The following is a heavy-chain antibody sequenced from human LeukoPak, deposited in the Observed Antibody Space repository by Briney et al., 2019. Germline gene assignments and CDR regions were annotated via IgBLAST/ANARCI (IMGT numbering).Heavy chain of an antibody. J-gene: IGHJ4*02. CDR1: GGSISSYY. CDR3: ARAKRVGYYDFWSGYEPSYFDY. V-gene: IGHV4-4*07. CDR2: IYTSGST. D-gene: IGHD3-3*01. Sequence: PSETLSLTCTVSGGSISSYYWSWIRQPAGKGLEWIGRIYTSGSTNYNPSLKSRVTMSVDTSKNQFSLQLSSVTAADTAAYYCARAKRVGYYDFWSGYEPSYFDYWGQGTLVTVSS.